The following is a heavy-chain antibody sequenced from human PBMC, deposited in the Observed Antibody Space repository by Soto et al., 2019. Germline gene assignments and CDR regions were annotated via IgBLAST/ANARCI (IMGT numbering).Heavy chain of an antibody. J-gene: IGHJ5*02. Sequence: ASVKVSCNASGGTFGSYAISWVRQAPGQGLEWRGGIIPIFGTANYAQKFQGRVTITAEKSTSKAYMELSSLRSEDTAVYYCARERAPGYCSSTSRLNGWFHXWGQGTLFTVSX. CDR2: IIPIFGTA. CDR3: ARERAPGYCSSTSRLNGWFHX. D-gene: IGHD2-2*01. CDR1: GGTFGSYA. V-gene: IGHV1-69*06.